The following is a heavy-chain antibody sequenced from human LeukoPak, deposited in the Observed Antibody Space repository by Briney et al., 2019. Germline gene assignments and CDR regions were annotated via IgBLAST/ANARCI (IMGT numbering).Heavy chain of an antibody. J-gene: IGHJ4*02. CDR2: INPSSGGT. Sequence: ASVKVSCKVSGYTFTGYYLHWLRQAPGQGLEWMGRINPSSGGTNYAQKFQGRVTMTRDTSINTAYMALSSLRSDDTAVYYCARGPSGSDYWGQGTLVTVSS. D-gene: IGHD3-10*01. CDR3: ARGPSGSDY. V-gene: IGHV1-2*06. CDR1: GYTFTGYY.